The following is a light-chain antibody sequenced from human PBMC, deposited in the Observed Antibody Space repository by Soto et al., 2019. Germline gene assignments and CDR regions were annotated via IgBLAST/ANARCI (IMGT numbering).Light chain of an antibody. J-gene: IGKJ4*02. CDR2: AAS. CDR3: QQYYGYPLT. V-gene: IGKV1-8*01. Sequence: IRMTQSPSLVSASTGDRVTIPCRASEAISPYLAWYQQKPGKAPKLLIYAASSLQSGVQSRFSGSGSGTDVPLSLSCLQSEDFSTDYCQQYYGYPLTFHGGTEVEIK. CDR1: EAISPY.